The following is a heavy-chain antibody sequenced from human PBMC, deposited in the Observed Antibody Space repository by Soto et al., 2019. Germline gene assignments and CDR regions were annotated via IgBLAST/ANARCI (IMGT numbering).Heavy chain of an antibody. CDR1: GFTFSNAW. V-gene: IGHV3-15*01. D-gene: IGHD2-2*01. J-gene: IGHJ6*03. CDR2: IKSKTDGGTT. CDR3: TGRLRMRRSKVYYYYYMDV. Sequence: GGSLRLSCAASGFTFSNAWMSWVRQAPGKGLEWVGRIKSKTDGGTTDYAAPVKGRFTISRDDSKNTLYLQMNSLKTEDTAVYYCTGRLRMRRSKVYYYYYMDVWGKGTTVTVSS.